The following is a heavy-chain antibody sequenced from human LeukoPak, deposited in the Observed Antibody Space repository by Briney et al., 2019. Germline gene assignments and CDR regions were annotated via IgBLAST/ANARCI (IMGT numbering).Heavy chain of an antibody. D-gene: IGHD3-22*01. CDR3: ARGGYYDSSGYSAAEYFQH. V-gene: IGHV4-34*01. Sequence: SETLSLTCAVYGGSFSGYYWSWIRQPPGKGLEWIGEINHSGSTNYNPSLKSRDTISVDKSKNQFSLRLSSVTAADTAVYFCARGGYYDSSGYSAAEYFQHWGQGTLVTVSS. J-gene: IGHJ1*01. CDR1: GGSFSGYY. CDR2: INHSGST.